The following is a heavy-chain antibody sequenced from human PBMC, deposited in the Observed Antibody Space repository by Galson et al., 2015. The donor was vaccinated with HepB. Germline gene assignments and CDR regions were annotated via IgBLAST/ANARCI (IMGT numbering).Heavy chain of an antibody. D-gene: IGHD3-22*01. CDR2: INPNSGGT. CDR1: GYTFTGYY. V-gene: IGHV1-2*02. J-gene: IGHJ4*02. Sequence: SVKVSCKASGYTFTGYYMHWVRQAPGQGLEWMGWINPNSGGTNYAQKFQGRVTMTRDTSISTAYMELSRLRSDDTAVYYCARDQPLNYYYDSSGYSYWGQGTLVTVSS. CDR3: ARDQPLNYYYDSSGYSY.